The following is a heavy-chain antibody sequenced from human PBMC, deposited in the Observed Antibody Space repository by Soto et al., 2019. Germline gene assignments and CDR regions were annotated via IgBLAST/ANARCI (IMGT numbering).Heavy chain of an antibody. CDR2: ISYDGSNK. Sequence: QVQLVESGGGVVQPGRSLRLSCAASGFTFSSYGMHWVRQAPGKGLEWVAVISYDGSNKYYADSVKGRFTISRDNSKNTLDLQMNSLRAEDTAVYYCAKEGVAVAFYYYYYYMDVWGKGTTVTVSS. J-gene: IGHJ6*03. CDR3: AKEGVAVAFYYYYYYMDV. D-gene: IGHD2-21*01. V-gene: IGHV3-30*18. CDR1: GFTFSSYG.